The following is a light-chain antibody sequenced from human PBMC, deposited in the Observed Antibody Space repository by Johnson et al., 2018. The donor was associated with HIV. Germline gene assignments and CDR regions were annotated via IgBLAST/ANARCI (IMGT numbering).Light chain of an antibody. V-gene: IGLV1-51*02. CDR1: SSNIGNNY. Sequence: QSVLTQPPSVSAAPGQKVTISCSGSSSNIGNNYVSWYQQLPGTAPKLLIYENNKRPSGIPDRFSGSKSGTSATLGITGLQTGAEADYYCSTWDNSLSAGGGFGTGTKVTVL. CDR3: STWDNSLSAGGG. CDR2: ENN. J-gene: IGLJ1*01.